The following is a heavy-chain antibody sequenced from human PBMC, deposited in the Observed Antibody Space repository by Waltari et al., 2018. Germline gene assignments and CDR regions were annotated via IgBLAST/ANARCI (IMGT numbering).Heavy chain of an antibody. Sequence: HVQLEQSGAGVKKPGSSVKVSCKASGGPFSTYTVTWVRQAPGQGLEWMGSIIPFLGISKYAQSLQARLTITVDQSTNTGYMELNNLRPEDTGVYYCARSGEMKGTVDYWGQGTLVTVSS. CDR1: GGPFSTYT. CDR2: IIPFLGIS. V-gene: IGHV1-69*02. D-gene: IGHD1-1*01. CDR3: ARSGEMKGTVDY. J-gene: IGHJ4*02.